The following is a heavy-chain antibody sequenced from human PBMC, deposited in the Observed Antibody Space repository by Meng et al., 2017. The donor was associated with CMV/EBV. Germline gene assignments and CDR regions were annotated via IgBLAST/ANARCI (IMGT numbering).Heavy chain of an antibody. D-gene: IGHD2-21*01. CDR2: IYTSGST. J-gene: IGHJ4*02. CDR3: ARGSYYRYVIDY. V-gene: IGHV4-4*07. Sequence: SGRGLGKLSGPLSLPCPVSGGSISSSYWSWIREPAGKGLKWIGRIYTSGSTNYNPSLKSRVTMSVDTSKNQFSLKLTSAPAADTAVYYCARGSYYRYVIDYWGQGTLVTVSS. CDR1: GGSISSSY.